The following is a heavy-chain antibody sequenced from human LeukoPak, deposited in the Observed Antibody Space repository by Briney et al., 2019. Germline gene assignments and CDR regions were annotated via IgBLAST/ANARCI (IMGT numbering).Heavy chain of an antibody. CDR2: IYSSGST. J-gene: IGHJ4*02. CDR3: ARDWGSGWYYFDY. D-gene: IGHD6-19*01. V-gene: IGHV3-66*01. CDR1: GFTVSSNC. Sequence: PGGSLRLSCAASGFTVSSNCMSWVRQAPGKGLEWVSVIYSSGSTYYADSVKGRFTISRDNSKNTLYLQMNSLRAEDTAVYYCARDWGSGWYYFDYWGQGTLVTVSS.